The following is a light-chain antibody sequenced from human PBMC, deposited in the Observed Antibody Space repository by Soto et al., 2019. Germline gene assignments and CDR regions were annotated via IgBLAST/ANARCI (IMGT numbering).Light chain of an antibody. CDR1: SSDVGGYNY. CDR2: EVT. J-gene: IGLJ3*02. V-gene: IGLV2-14*01. Sequence: QSALTQPASVSGSPGQSITISCTGTSSDVGGYNYVSWYQQHPGKAPKLIIYEVTNRPSGVSNRFSGSKSGNTASLTISGLQAEDEADYYWNSYTTTSSGVFGGGTKLTVL. CDR3: NSYTTTSSGV.